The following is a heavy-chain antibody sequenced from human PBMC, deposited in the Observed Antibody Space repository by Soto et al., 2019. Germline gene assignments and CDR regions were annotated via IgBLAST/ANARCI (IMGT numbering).Heavy chain of an antibody. V-gene: IGHV1-3*01. CDR3: ARADYNWNYVLPYYYYYGMDV. CDR1: GYTFTSYA. J-gene: IGHJ6*02. Sequence: GASVKVSCKASGYTFTSYAMHWVRQAPGQRLEWMGWISAYNGNTNYSQKLQGRVTITTDTSTSTAYMELRSLRSDDTAVYYCARADYNWNYVLPYYYYYGMDVWGQGTTVTVSS. CDR2: ISAYNGNT. D-gene: IGHD1-7*01.